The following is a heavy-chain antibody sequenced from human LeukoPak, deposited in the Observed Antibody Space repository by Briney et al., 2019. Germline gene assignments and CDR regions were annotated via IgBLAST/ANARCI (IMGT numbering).Heavy chain of an antibody. CDR3: AGTDHFDY. V-gene: IGHV3-7*01. J-gene: IGHJ4*02. D-gene: IGHD1-1*01. Sequence: PGGSLRLSCAASGFTFSSSWMAWVRQAPGKGLEWVANIKHDGNEKYYVDSVKGRFTISRDNAKNSLYLEMNSLRADDTAVYYCAGTDHFDYWGQGTLVTVSS. CDR2: IKHDGNEK. CDR1: GFTFSSSW.